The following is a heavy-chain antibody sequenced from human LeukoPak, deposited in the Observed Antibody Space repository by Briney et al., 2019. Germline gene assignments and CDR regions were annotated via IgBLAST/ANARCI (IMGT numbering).Heavy chain of an antibody. D-gene: IGHD2-2*01. J-gene: IGHJ6*03. Sequence: SRTLSLTCTVAGGSISSGDYYWSWIRQPPGKGLEWIGYIYYSGSTYYNPSLKSRVTISVDTSKNQFSLKLSSVTAADTAVYYCARAVRDIVVVPAASPMDVWGKGTTVTVSS. CDR3: ARAVRDIVVVPAASPMDV. CDR1: GGSISSGDYY. V-gene: IGHV4-30-4*08. CDR2: IYYSGST.